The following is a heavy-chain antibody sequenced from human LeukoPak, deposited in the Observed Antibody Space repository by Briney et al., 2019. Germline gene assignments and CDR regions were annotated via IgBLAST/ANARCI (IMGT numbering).Heavy chain of an antibody. D-gene: IGHD6-13*01. J-gene: IGHJ4*02. Sequence: PSETLSLTCTVSGGSISSSSYYWGWIRQPPGKGLEWIGNIYYSGSTNYNPSLKSRVTISVDTSKNQFSLKLSSVTAADTAVYYCARGAAAAVGYWGQGTLVTVSS. CDR3: ARGAAAAVGY. CDR1: GGSISSSSYY. V-gene: IGHV4-39*07. CDR2: IYYSGST.